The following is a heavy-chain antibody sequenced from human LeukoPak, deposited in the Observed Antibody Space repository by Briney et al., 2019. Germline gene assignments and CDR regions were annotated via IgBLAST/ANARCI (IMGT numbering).Heavy chain of an antibody. CDR1: GVSFSSHY. J-gene: IGHJ6*03. D-gene: IGHD3-16*01. CDR3: AGVEDPGGYYYHHSMDF. Sequence: ETLCLTCAVSGVSFSSHYRSWVRHPPGKGLEWVGGINHSGSTNYNPAPTSRVSTSVDTSKNHCSPKLSSVTPAYTAAYNCAGVEDPGGYYYHHSMDFWGKGNTVTVSS. V-gene: IGHV4-34*01. CDR2: INHSGST.